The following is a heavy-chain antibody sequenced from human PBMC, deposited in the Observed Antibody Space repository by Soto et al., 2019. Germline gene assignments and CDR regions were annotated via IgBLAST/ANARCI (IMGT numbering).Heavy chain of an antibody. J-gene: IGHJ4*02. V-gene: IGHV1-69*06. CDR2: IIPLFGTA. CDR3: ASKAACGGDCYAFDS. D-gene: IGHD2-21*02. CDR1: GGIFSSNT. Sequence: QVYLVQSGAEVKKPGSSVKISCKASGGIFSSNTINWVRQAAGQGLEWMGGIIPLFGTANYAEKFQGRVTITADKSTKTEYMELTILRSEDTAVYYCASKAACGGDCYAFDSWGQGTLVTVSS.